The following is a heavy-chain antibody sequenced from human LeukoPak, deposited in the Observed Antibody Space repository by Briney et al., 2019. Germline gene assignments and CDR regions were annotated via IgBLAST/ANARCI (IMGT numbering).Heavy chain of an antibody. CDR2: IRSKAYGGTA. Sequence: SGGSLRLSCRRSGFTFGDYDMTWVRQAPGKGLEWVGFIRSKAYGGTAEYAASVKGRFTISRDDSKSIAYLQMNSLKTEDTAMYHCTTYDPRVYYGMFVRGQGTTVTVSS. CDR1: GFTFGDYD. D-gene: IGHD5-12*01. J-gene: IGHJ6*02. CDR3: TTYDPRVYYGMFV. V-gene: IGHV3-49*04.